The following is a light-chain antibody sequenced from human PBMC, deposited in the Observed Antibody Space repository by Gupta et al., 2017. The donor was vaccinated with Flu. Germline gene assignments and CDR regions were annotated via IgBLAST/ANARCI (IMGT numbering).Light chain of an antibody. J-gene: IGLJ3*02. V-gene: IGLV1-47*01. Sequence: HSVLPQPPSASRPPGQRVTISCSGSSSNIGNNYVYWYQQLPGKAPKLLIYRDDKRPSGVPDRFSGSKSVTSASLAIDDLRSEDEAEYFCSSWDHSMFGPVFGGGTKVTVL. CDR2: RDD. CDR3: SSWDHSMFGPV. CDR1: SSNIGNNY.